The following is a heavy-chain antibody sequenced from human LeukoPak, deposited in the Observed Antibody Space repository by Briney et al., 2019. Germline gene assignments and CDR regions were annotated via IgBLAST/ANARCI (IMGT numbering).Heavy chain of an antibody. CDR2: TYYRSKWYY. Sequence: SQTLSLTCDISGDTFSSNSAAWNWIRPSPSRGLEWLGRTYYRSKWYYDDAVSVKSRITISPDTSKNQFSLKLSSVTAADTAVYYCAGYSIAVAGTNWARFDYWGQGTLVTVSS. V-gene: IGHV6-1*01. CDR3: AGYSIAVAGTNWARFDY. J-gene: IGHJ4*02. D-gene: IGHD6-19*01. CDR1: GDTFSSNSAA.